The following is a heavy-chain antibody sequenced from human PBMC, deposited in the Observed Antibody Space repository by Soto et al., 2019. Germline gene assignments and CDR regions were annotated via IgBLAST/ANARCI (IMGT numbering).Heavy chain of an antibody. D-gene: IGHD6-13*01. Sequence: GGSLRLSCAASGFTFSSYAMSWVRQAPGKGLEWVSAISGSGGSTYYADSVKGRFTISRDNSKNTLYLQTTSLRADDTAVYFCARASATGNSALAYWGQGTLVTVSS. CDR1: GFTFSSYA. V-gene: IGHV3-23*01. J-gene: IGHJ4*02. CDR2: ISGSGGST. CDR3: ARASATGNSALAY.